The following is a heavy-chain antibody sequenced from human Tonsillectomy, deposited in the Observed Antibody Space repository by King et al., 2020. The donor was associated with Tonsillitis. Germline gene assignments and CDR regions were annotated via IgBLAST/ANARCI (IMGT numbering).Heavy chain of an antibody. D-gene: IGHD5-12*01. CDR3: AKDRLYSDFDSS. Sequence: VQLQESGPGLVKPSETLSLTCVVSGYSISSGYYWAWIRQPPGKGLEWIGSIYHTGRTYCTPSLKSRVTISVDTSKNQFSLKLTSVTAADTAVYYCAKDRLYSDFDSSWGQGTLVTVSS. J-gene: IGHJ4*02. CDR2: IYHTGRT. V-gene: IGHV4-38-2*01. CDR1: GYSISSGYY.